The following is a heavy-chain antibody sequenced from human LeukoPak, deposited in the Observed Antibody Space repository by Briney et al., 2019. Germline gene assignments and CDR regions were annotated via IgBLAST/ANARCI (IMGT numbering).Heavy chain of an antibody. CDR3: AKDYGYSYAVPDY. J-gene: IGHJ4*02. D-gene: IGHD5-18*01. V-gene: IGHV3-30*18. CDR1: GFTFSSYG. Sequence: GGPLRLSCAASGFTFSSYGMHWVRQAPGKGLEWVAVISYDGSNKYYADSVKGRFTISRDNSKNTLYLQMNSLRAEDTAVYYCAKDYGYSYAVPDYWGQGTLVTVSS. CDR2: ISYDGSNK.